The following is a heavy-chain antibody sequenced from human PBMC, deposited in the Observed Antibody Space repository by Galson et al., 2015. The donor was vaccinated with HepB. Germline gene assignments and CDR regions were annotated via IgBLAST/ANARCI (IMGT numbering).Heavy chain of an antibody. Sequence: SLRLSCAASGFTFKNYAMHWVRQAPGKGLEYVSTISSNGGSTYCANSVKGRFTISRDNSKNTLYLQMNSLRAEDTAVYYCARAILSLRIAVAGPVYGMDVWGQGTTVTVSS. CDR3: ARAILSLRIAVAGPVYGMDV. CDR2: ISSNGGST. CDR1: GFTFKNYA. D-gene: IGHD6-19*01. J-gene: IGHJ6*02. V-gene: IGHV3-64*01.